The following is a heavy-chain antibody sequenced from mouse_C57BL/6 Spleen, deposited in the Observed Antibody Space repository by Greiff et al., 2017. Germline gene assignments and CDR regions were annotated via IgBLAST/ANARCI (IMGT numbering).Heavy chain of an antibody. Sequence: VQLQQSGAELVKPGASVKLSCKASGYTFTSYWMHWVKQRPGQGLEWIGMIHPNSGSTNYNEKFKSKATLTVDKSSSTAYMQLSSLKSEDSAVYCCARGGLYAMDDWGQGTSVTVSS. CDR2: IHPNSGST. CDR1: GYTFTSYW. J-gene: IGHJ4*01. V-gene: IGHV1-64*01. CDR3: ARGGLYAMDD.